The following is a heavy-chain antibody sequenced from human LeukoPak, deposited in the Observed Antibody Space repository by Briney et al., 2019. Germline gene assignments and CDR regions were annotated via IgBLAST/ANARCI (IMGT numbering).Heavy chain of an antibody. D-gene: IGHD6-6*01. Sequence: QPGGSLRLSCAVSGFTFSDYAMSWVRQAPGKGLEWVSGISNSGHSTYYIASAKGRFTVSRDNSKSTLFLQMNSLRAEDTAVYYCAKDFPSSIVTNWGQGTLVTVSS. CDR1: GFTFSDYA. J-gene: IGHJ4*01. CDR2: ISNSGHST. V-gene: IGHV3-23*01. CDR3: AKDFPSSIVTN.